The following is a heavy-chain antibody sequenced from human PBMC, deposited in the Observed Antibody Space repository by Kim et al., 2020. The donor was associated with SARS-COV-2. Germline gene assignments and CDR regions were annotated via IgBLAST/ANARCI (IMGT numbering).Heavy chain of an antibody. V-gene: IGHV4-4*07. Sequence: PSLESRVTMSVHTSKNQLSLKLSSVTAADTAVYYCARDVGQWLVVDYFDYWGQGTLVTVSS. J-gene: IGHJ4*02. D-gene: IGHD6-19*01. CDR3: ARDVGQWLVVDYFDY.